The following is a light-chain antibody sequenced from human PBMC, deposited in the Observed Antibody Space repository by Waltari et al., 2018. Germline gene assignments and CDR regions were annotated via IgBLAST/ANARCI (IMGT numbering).Light chain of an antibody. J-gene: IGLJ2*01. CDR3: LLSYRDARV. V-gene: IGLV7-46*01. CDR1: AGAVTGDHH. Sequence: HAVVTQEPSLTVSPGGTVTLTCDSSAGAVTGDHHPYWFQQKPGQAPRTLISDTYNKHSWTPARFTGFLRGGKAALTRSGAQPDDEADYYCLLSYRDARVFGGGTKVTVL. CDR2: DTY.